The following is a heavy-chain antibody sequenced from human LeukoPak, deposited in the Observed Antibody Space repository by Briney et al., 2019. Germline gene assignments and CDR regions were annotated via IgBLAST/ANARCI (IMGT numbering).Heavy chain of an antibody. D-gene: IGHD6-13*01. CDR3: AKDLGWGIAAAGSGY. Sequence: PGGTLRLSCAASGFTFSSYGMSWVRQAPGKGLEWVSAISGSGGSTYYADSVKGRFTISRDNSKNTLYLQMNSLRAEDTAVYYCAKDLGWGIAAAGSGYWGQGTLVTVSS. CDR1: GFTFSSYG. CDR2: ISGSGGST. V-gene: IGHV3-23*01. J-gene: IGHJ4*02.